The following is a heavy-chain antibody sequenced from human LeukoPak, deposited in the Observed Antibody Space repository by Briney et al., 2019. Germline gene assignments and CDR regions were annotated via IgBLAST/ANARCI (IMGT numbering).Heavy chain of an antibody. Sequence: GGSLRLSCAASGFTFTNAWMSWVRQAPGKGLEWVGRIKSKTDGGTIHYAAPVKGRFTISRDDSKNMLYLQMNSLKTENTAVYYCTTEDYYDSRGYLYNWSDLWGQGVLVTVSS. D-gene: IGHD3-22*01. V-gene: IGHV3-15*05. CDR1: GFTFTNAW. CDR3: TTEDYYDSRGYLYNWSDL. CDR2: IKSKTDGGTI. J-gene: IGHJ5*02.